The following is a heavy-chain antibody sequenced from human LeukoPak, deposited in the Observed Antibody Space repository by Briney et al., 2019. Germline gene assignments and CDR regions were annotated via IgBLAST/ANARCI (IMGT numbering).Heavy chain of an antibody. Sequence: QPGRSLRLSCAASGFTFDDYAMHWVRQAPGKGLEWVSGITWNSGRIGYADSVKGRFTISRDNAKNSLYLQMNSLRDEDTAVYYCARDYRSSSGWTVDYWGQGTLVTVSS. CDR3: ARDYRSSSGWTVDY. J-gene: IGHJ4*02. D-gene: IGHD6-19*01. V-gene: IGHV3-9*01. CDR1: GFTFDDYA. CDR2: ITWNSGRI.